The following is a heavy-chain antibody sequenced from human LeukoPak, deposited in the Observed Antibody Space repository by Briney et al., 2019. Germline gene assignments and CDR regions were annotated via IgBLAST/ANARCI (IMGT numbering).Heavy chain of an antibody. J-gene: IGHJ4*02. CDR3: ARDEVGGDFNAPLDYFDY. CDR1: GGSISSYY. V-gene: IGHV4-4*07. D-gene: IGHD4-17*01. Sequence: PSETLSLTCTVSGGSISSYYRSWIRQPAGKGLEWIGRIYTSGSTNYNPSLKSRVTMSVDTSKNQFSLKLSSVTAADTAVYYCARDEVGGDFNAPLDYFDYWGQGTLVTVSS. CDR2: IYTSGST.